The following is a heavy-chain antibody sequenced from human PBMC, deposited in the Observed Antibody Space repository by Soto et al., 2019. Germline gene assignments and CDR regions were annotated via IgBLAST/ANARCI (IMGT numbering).Heavy chain of an antibody. V-gene: IGHV1-69*06. D-gene: IGHD4-4*01. CDR1: GDNIITHG. CDR2: IIPISGTP. Sequence: QVHLVQSGAEVKKPGSSVRVSCKASGDNIITHGITWVRQAPGQGLEWMGGIIPISGTPDYAQKFQGRLTITADRSTSTVYMELSSLRTDDTAIFFCARKGGDYSNALFFFDSWGQGTLVTVSS. J-gene: IGHJ4*02. CDR3: ARKGGDYSNALFFFDS.